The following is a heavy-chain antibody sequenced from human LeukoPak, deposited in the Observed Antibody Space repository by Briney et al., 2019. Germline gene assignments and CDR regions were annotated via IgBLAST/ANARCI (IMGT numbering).Heavy chain of an antibody. V-gene: IGHV3-73*01. CDR1: GFTFSGSG. CDR2: LRNKGNSNAS. Sequence: GGSLRLSCAASGFTFSGSGMHWVRQASGKGLEWVVGLRNKGNSNASADAASVKGRVTISRDESKHTADLQMNSLKTDDTVVYCCARPFFAASGSGYWGQGTLVTVFS. D-gene: IGHD6-13*01. J-gene: IGHJ4*02. CDR3: ARPFFAASGSGY.